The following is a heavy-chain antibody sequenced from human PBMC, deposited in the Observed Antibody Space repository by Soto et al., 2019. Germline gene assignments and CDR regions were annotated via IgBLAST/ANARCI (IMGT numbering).Heavy chain of an antibody. D-gene: IGHD3-22*01. V-gene: IGHV5-51*01. CDR1: GYSFSTYW. CDR2: IHPSDSDI. Sequence: GESLKISCKGFGYSFSTYWIGWVRQMPGKGLEWMGIIHPSDSDIRYSPSFQGQVTISADKSISTAYLQWSSLKASDTAMYYCAILWYYDSSGYLPFYWGQGTQVPVSS. J-gene: IGHJ4*02. CDR3: AILWYYDSSGYLPFY.